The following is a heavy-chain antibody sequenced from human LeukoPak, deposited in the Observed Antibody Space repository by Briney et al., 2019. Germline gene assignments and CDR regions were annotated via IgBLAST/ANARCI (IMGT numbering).Heavy chain of an antibody. J-gene: IGHJ5*02. Sequence: GGPLTLFCSASGFIFSIYAMLWLRDARGKGGEYVSAISSSGGSTYYADSVKGRFTISRDNYKNTLYLQVSSLRAEDTAVYYCVKGKSRSLYNWFDPWGQGSLVSVSS. D-gene: IGHD6-13*01. CDR3: VKGKSRSLYNWFDP. CDR1: GFIFSIYA. CDR2: ISSSGGST. V-gene: IGHV3-64D*06.